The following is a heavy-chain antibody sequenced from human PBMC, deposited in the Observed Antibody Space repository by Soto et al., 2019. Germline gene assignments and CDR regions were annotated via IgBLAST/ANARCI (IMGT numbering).Heavy chain of an antibody. J-gene: IGHJ6*04. CDR1: GGTFSSYT. V-gene: IGHV1-69*04. D-gene: IGHD2-15*01. Sequence: SVKVSCKASGGTFSSYTISWVRQAPGQGLEWMGRIIPILGIANYAQKFQGRVTITADKSTSTAYMELSSLRSEDTAVYYCAREYFSGVSCTSSGLYYYKGMDVWGKGTRFTLP. CDR3: AREYFSGVSCTSSGLYYYKGMDV. CDR2: IIPILGIA.